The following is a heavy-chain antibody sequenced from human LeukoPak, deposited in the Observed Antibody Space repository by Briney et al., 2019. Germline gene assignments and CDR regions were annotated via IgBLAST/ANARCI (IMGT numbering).Heavy chain of an antibody. Sequence: GGSLRLSCATSGFTFSSYAMSWVRQAPGKGLEWVSAISGSGDTTYYADSVKGRFSISRDNSKNTLSLQMHTLRAEDTAVYFCAKDFGSAWCRLFYWGQGTLVTVSS. V-gene: IGHV3-23*01. CDR3: AKDFGSAWCRLFY. J-gene: IGHJ4*02. D-gene: IGHD6-19*01. CDR1: GFTFSSYA. CDR2: ISGSGDTT.